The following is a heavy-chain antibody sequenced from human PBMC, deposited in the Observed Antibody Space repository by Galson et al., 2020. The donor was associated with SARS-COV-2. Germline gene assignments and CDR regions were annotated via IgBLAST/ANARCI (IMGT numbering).Heavy chain of an antibody. Sequence: ASVKVSCKVSGYTLTELSMHWVRQAPGKGLEWMGGFDPEDGETIYAQKFQGRVTMTEDTSTDTAYMELSSLRSEDTAVYYCARDPTAIAAADYYCYYGMDVWGQGTTVTVAS. D-gene: IGHD6-13*01. V-gene: IGHV1-24*01. CDR1: GYTLTELS. CDR3: ARDPTAIAAADYYCYYGMDV. CDR2: FDPEDGET. J-gene: IGHJ6*02.